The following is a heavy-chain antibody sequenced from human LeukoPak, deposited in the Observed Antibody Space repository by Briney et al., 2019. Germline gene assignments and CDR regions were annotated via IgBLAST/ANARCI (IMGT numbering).Heavy chain of an antibody. CDR2: IDNDGGST. CDR3: IRGGVDY. V-gene: IGHV3-74*01. J-gene: IGHJ4*02. CDR1: GFTFSSHW. D-gene: IGHD3-16*01. Sequence: GGSLRLSCAASGFTFSSHWMHWVRQGPGKGLMWVSRIDNDGGSTVYADSAKGRFTISRDNAKNTLYLQMNSLRAQDTAVYYCIRGGVDYWGQGTLVTVSS.